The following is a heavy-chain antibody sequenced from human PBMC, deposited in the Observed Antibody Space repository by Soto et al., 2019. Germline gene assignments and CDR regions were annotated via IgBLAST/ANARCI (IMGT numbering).Heavy chain of an antibody. Sequence: GGSLRLSCAASGFTFSSYSMNWVRQAPGKGLEWVSYISSSSSTIYYADSVKGRAKSEINGRAEHYAAPVKGRFTISRDASQNTVYLQMNSLRADDTAVYYCAADLPDWGAYAFDYWGHGTQVTVSS. CDR2: ISSSSSTI. D-gene: IGHD2-8*01. CDR3: TVYLQMNSLRADDTAVYYCAADLPDWGAYAFDY. CDR1: GFTFSSYS. V-gene: IGHV3-48*01. J-gene: IGHJ4*01.